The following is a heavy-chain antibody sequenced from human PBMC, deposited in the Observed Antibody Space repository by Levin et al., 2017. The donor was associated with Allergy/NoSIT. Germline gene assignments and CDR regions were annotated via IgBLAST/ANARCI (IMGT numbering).Heavy chain of an antibody. CDR1: GFTFSSYA. J-gene: IGHJ4*02. V-gene: IGHV3-23*01. D-gene: IGHD5-12*01. CDR3: AKDPDIVATTVFDY. CDR2: ISGSGGST. Sequence: GESLKISCAASGFTFSSYAMSWVRQAPGKGLEWVSAISGSGGSTYYADSVKGRFTISRDNSKNTLYLQMNSLRAEDMAVYYCAKDPDIVATTVFDYWGQGTLVTVSS.